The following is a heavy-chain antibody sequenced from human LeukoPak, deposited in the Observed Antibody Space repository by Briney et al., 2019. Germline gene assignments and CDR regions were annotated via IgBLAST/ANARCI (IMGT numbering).Heavy chain of an antibody. J-gene: IGHJ4*02. V-gene: IGHV3-30*04. CDR2: TSYNENVK. D-gene: IGHD3-9*01. CDR3: VGIRYFDWSSSSEI. CDR1: GFAFSSYS. Sequence: PGGSLRLSCAASGFAFSSYSMHWVRQAPGKELEWVAITSYNENVKYYAASVRDRFTISRDNSRNTLYLQMNSLGTADTAVYYCVGIRYFDWSSSSEIWGQGTLVTVSS.